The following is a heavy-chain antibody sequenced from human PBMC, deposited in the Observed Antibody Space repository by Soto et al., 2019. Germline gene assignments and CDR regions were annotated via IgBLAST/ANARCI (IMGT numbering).Heavy chain of an antibody. CDR3: VRDGYKWNPPRHGTMDV. CDR1: GGIVDSAS. Sequence: QVQVMQSGAEVKRPGSSVRVSCKASGGIVDSASFSWVRQAPGQGLEWMGRLIPVFGTTNYAQKFQGRLSITADKSTTTVYMDLSGLGSEDTAVYYCVRDGYKWNPPRHGTMDVWGQGTTVTVSS. J-gene: IGHJ6*02. D-gene: IGHD1-20*01. V-gene: IGHV1-69*08. CDR2: LIPVFGTT.